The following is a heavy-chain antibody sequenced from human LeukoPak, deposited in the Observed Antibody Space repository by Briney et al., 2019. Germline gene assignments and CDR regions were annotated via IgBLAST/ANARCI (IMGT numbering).Heavy chain of an antibody. Sequence: SVKVSCKASGGTFSSYAISWVRQAPGQGLGWMGRIIPILGIANYAQKFQGRVTITADKSTSTAYMELSSLRSEDTAVYYCARDWVMITFGGVNPWFDPWGQGTLVTVSS. CDR3: ARDWVMITFGGVNPWFDP. J-gene: IGHJ5*02. D-gene: IGHD3-16*01. V-gene: IGHV1-69*04. CDR1: GGTFSSYA. CDR2: IIPILGIA.